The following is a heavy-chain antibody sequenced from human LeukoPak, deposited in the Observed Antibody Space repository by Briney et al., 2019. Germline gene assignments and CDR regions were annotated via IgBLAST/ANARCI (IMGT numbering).Heavy chain of an antibody. CDR2: INPNSGGT. CDR1: RYTFTGDY. D-gene: IGHD6-19*01. J-gene: IGHJ4*02. CDR3: ARVRLNSSGWYKGGIDY. V-gene: IGHV1-2*06. Sequence: ASVKVSCKASRYTFTGDYMHWVRQAPGQGLEWMGRINPNSGGTNYAQKFQGRVTMTRDTSISTAYMELSRLRSDDTAVYYCARVRLNSSGWYKGGIDYWGQGTLVTVSS.